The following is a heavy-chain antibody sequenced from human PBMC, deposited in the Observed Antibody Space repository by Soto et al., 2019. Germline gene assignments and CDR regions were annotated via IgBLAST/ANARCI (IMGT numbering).Heavy chain of an antibody. J-gene: IGHJ6*02. V-gene: IGHV3-21*01. CDR3: ARDTFLYIVVVVAATFRHQYGMDV. Sequence: NPGGSLRLSCAASGFTFSSYSMNWVRQAPGKGLEWVSSISSSSSYIYYAESVKGRFTISRDNAKNSLYLQMNSLRAEDTAVYYCARDTFLYIVVVVAATFRHQYGMDVWGQGTTVTVSS. CDR1: GFTFSSYS. CDR2: ISSSSSYI. D-gene: IGHD2-15*01.